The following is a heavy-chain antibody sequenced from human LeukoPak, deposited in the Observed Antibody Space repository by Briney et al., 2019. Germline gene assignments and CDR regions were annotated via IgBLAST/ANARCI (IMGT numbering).Heavy chain of an antibody. CDR2: ISGSGGST. CDR1: GFTFSDYN. CDR3: AKCIVATNYYYYYMDV. D-gene: IGHD5-12*01. V-gene: IGHV3-23*01. J-gene: IGHJ6*03. Sequence: PGGSLRLSCAASGFTFSDYNMNWVRQAPGKGLEWVSAISGSGGSTYYADSVKGRFTISRDNSKNTLYLQMNSLRAEDTAVYYCAKCIVATNYYYYYMDVWGKGTTVTASS.